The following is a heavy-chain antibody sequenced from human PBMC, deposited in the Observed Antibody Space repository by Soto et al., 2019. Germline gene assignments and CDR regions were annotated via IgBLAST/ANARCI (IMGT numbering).Heavy chain of an antibody. CDR3: ARTYEYSIKFDY. J-gene: IGHJ4*02. CDR1: GFALSTSGMC. V-gene: IGHV2-70*11. D-gene: IGHD4-4*01. CDR2: IDWDDDK. Sequence: SGPTRVNPTQTLTLTCTFSGFALSTSGMCVSWIRQPPGKALEWLARIDWDDDKYYSTSLKTRLTISKDTSKNQVVLTMTNMDPVDTATYYCARTYEYSIKFDYWGQGNLVTVSS.